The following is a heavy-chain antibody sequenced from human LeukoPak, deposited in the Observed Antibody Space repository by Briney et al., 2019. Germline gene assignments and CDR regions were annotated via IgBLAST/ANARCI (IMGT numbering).Heavy chain of an antibody. Sequence: SETLSLTCTISGGSISSSSYYWGWIRQPPGKGLEWIGSIYYSGSTYYNPSLKSRVTISVDTSKNQFSLKLSSVTAADTAVYYCARLSSDDFWSGYYHYYYYYMDVWGKGTTVTVSS. V-gene: IGHV4-39*01. CDR2: IYYSGST. CDR1: GGSISSSSYY. D-gene: IGHD3-3*01. CDR3: ARLSSDDFWSGYYHYYYYYMDV. J-gene: IGHJ6*03.